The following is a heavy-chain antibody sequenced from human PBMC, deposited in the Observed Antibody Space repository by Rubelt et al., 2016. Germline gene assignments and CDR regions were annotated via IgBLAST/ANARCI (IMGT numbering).Heavy chain of an antibody. V-gene: IGHV4-34*02. Sequence: QVQLQQGGAGLLKPSETLSLTCAVYGGSFSGYYWSWIRQPPGKGLEWIGYIYYSGSTYYNPSLKSRVTISVDTSKNQFSLKLSSVTAADTAVYYCARADYYDSSGYHNWFDPWGQGTLVTVSS. CDR1: GGSFSGYY. CDR2: IYYSGST. CDR3: ARADYYDSSGYHNWFDP. D-gene: IGHD3-22*01. J-gene: IGHJ5*02.